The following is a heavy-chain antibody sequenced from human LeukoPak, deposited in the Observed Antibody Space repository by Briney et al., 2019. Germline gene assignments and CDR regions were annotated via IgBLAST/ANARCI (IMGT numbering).Heavy chain of an antibody. J-gene: IGHJ3*02. Sequence: SVKVSCKASGYTFTSYGISWVRQAPGQGLEWMGGIIPIFGTANYAQKFQGRVTITADKSTSTAYMELSSLRSEDTAVYYSASQQQWLPRPSMACSFDIWGQGTMVTVSS. D-gene: IGHD6-19*01. CDR2: IIPIFGTA. CDR1: GYTFTSYG. V-gene: IGHV1-69*06. CDR3: ASQQQWLPRPSMACSFDI.